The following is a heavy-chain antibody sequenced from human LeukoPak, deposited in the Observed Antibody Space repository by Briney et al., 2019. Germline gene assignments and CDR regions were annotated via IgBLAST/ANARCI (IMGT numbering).Heavy chain of an antibody. V-gene: IGHV3-7*03. D-gene: IGHD3-22*01. Sequence: PGGSLRLSCAASGFTFSNYWMSWVRQAPGKGLEWVANIKQDGSEKYYVDSVKGRFTISRDNAKNIQYLQMNSLRAEDTAVYYCATRGTYYYENSGYGGFVYWGQGELVTVSS. J-gene: IGHJ4*02. CDR2: IKQDGSEK. CDR3: ATRGTYYYENSGYGGFVY. CDR1: GFTFSNYW.